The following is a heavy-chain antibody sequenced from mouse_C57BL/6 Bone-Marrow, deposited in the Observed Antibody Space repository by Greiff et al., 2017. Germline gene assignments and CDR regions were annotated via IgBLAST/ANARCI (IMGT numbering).Heavy chain of an antibody. CDR3: ARPNYSGSSYWYFDV. J-gene: IGHJ1*03. D-gene: IGHD1-1*01. V-gene: IGHV1-7*01. CDR1: GYTFTSYW. CDR2: INPSSGYT. Sequence: VQLQQSGAELAKPGASVKLSCKASGYTFTSYWMHWVKQRPGQGLEWIGYINPSSGYTKYNQKFKAKATLTADKSSSTAYMQLSSLTYEDSAVYYCARPNYSGSSYWYFDVWGTGTTVTVSS.